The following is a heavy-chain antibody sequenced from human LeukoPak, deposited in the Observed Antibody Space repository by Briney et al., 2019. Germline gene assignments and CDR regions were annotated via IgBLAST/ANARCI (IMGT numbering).Heavy chain of an antibody. CDR2: THYSGST. CDR3: ARDVVSGTPGFDI. CDR1: GGSISSYY. Sequence: SETLSLTCTVSGGSISSYYWSWIRQPPGKGLEWIGYTHYSGSTNYNPSLKSRVTMSVDTSKNQFSLKLSSVAAAGTAVYYCARDVVSGTPGFDIWGQGTMVTVSS. V-gene: IGHV4-59*01. J-gene: IGHJ3*02. D-gene: IGHD1-14*01.